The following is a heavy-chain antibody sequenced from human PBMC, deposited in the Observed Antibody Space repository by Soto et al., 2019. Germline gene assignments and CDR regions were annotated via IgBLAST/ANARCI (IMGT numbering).Heavy chain of an antibody. V-gene: IGHV4-34*01. D-gene: IGHD3-3*02. CDR2: INHTGST. CDR3: ARQFWSGYYSDNWFDP. J-gene: IGHJ5*02. CDR1: GAPFSGYY. Sequence: SETLSLTCAVYGAPFSGYYWTWIRQPPGKGLEWIGEINHTGSTKYNPSLKSRVTISLDTSKNQFSLSLRSVTAADTAVYYCARQFWSGYYSDNWFDPWGQGTLVNVS.